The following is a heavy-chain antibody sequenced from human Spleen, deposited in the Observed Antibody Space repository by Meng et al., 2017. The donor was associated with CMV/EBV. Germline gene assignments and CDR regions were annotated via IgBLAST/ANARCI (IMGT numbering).Heavy chain of an antibody. J-gene: IGHJ1*01. CDR1: GLIFRNAL. D-gene: IGHD3-16*01. V-gene: IGHV3-15*01. Sequence: SGLIFRNALMTCVRQVPGKGLEWVARIKSNFNGWTSYYASSVKGRFIIARDDSKNTLYLQMNNLKTKDTAVYYCTKDPPYTEGRYSQDWGQGTLVTVSS. CDR3: TKDPPYTEGRYSQD. CDR2: IKSNFNGWTS.